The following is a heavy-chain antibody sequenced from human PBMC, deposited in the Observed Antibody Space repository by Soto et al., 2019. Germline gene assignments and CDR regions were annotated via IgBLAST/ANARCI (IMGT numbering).Heavy chain of an antibody. D-gene: IGHD3-10*01. J-gene: IGHJ4*02. CDR2: IYSSGSS. CDR1: GGSITSGGYC. CDR3: ARDGDYFGSGSPPLLSK. Sequence: QVQLQESGPGLVKPSQTLSLTCTVSGGSITSGGYCWTWIRQHPVKGLEWMGHIYSSGSSSYNPYVKSRLTISIDTSKNQLSLKLTSVTAADMAVYYCARDGDYFGSGSPPLLSKWGQGTLVTVSS. V-gene: IGHV4-31*03.